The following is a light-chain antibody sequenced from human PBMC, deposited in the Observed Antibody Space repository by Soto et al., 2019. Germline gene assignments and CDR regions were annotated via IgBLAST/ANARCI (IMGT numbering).Light chain of an antibody. CDR3: AAWDDSLNGYV. CDR1: SSNIGINT. Sequence: QSVLTQPPSASGTPGQRVTISCSGSSSNIGINTVNWYQHLPGTAPQLLIYGTDQRPSGVPDRFSASKSGTSASLAITGLQSEDEADYYCAAWDDSLNGYVPGSGTKVT. CDR2: GTD. J-gene: IGLJ1*01. V-gene: IGLV1-44*01.